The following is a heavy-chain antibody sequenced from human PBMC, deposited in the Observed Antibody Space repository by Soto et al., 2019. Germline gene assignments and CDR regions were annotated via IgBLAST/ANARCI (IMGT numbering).Heavy chain of an antibody. D-gene: IGHD2-15*01. CDR3: VRQPGGVATPGDDY. V-gene: IGHV1-8*01. CDR1: GYPFSAFD. Sequence: QVQLVQSGAEVKKPGASVKVSCEASGYPFSAFDINWVRQAGGQGLEWMGWMNPDSGDTAIAQRLQDRITMTRSTSNSTAYKGLSRLTSYENAVYFCVRQPGGVATPGDDYWGQGTLVTVSS. CDR2: MNPDSGDT. J-gene: IGHJ4*02.